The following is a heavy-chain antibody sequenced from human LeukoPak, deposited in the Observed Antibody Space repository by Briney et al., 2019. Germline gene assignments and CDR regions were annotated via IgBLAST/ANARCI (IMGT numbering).Heavy chain of an antibody. J-gene: IGHJ4*02. CDR2: ISPYSGNT. Sequence: ASVKVSCTASGYTFHNYGISWVRQAPGQGLEWMGWISPYSGNTDYTGRLQGRVTMTTDTSTTTAFMELRSLRSDDTAVYYCARTSGVSAAGSPYYFDYWGQGTLVTVSS. CDR3: ARTSGVSAAGSPYYFDY. D-gene: IGHD6-13*01. CDR1: GYTFHNYG. V-gene: IGHV1-18*01.